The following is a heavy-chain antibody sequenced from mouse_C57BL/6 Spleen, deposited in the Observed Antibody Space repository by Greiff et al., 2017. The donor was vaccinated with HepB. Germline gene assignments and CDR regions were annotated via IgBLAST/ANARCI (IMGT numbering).Heavy chain of an antibody. CDR2: IYPGDGDT. CDR1: GYAFSSSW. CDR3: ARVGCCVYAMDY. V-gene: IGHV1-82*01. Sequence: VQLQQSGPELVKPGASVKISCKASGYAFSSSWMNWVKQRPGKGLEWIGRIYPGDGDTNYNGKFKGKATLTADKSSSTAYMQLSSLTSEDSAVYFCARVGCCVYAMDYWGQGTSVTVSS. J-gene: IGHJ4*01.